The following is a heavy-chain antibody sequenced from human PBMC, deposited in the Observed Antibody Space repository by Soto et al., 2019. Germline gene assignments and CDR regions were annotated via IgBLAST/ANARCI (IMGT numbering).Heavy chain of an antibody. CDR2: ISAYDGNT. V-gene: IGHV1-18*04. D-gene: IGHD3-3*01. J-gene: IGHJ6*02. Sequence: ASVKVSCKASGYTFTSYGISWVRQAPGQGLEWMGWISAYDGNTNYAQKLQGRVTMTTDTSTSTAYMELRSLRSDDTAVDYFAGDGHTIFGVVSWGRDRYGMDVWGQGTTVTVSS. CDR1: GYTFTSYG. CDR3: AGDGHTIFGVVSWGRDRYGMDV.